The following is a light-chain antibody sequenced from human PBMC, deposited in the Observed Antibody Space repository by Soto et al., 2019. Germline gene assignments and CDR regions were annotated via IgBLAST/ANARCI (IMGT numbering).Light chain of an antibody. Sequence: EIVLTQSPGTLSLAPGDTATLSCRASQTISSNFLAWYQQKPGQAPRLLIYTVSTRPTGVPDRFSGSGSGTDFTLTITSLETDDFAVYYCQQCGSSPWTFGQGTKVEV. CDR1: QTISSNF. CDR2: TVS. J-gene: IGKJ1*01. V-gene: IGKV3-20*01. CDR3: QQCGSSPWT.